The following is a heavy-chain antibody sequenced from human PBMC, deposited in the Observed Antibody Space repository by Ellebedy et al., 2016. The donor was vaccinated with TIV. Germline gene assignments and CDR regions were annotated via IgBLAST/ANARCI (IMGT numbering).Heavy chain of an antibody. J-gene: IGHJ4*02. D-gene: IGHD2-15*01. CDR3: ARVISAKVVRPTSYFDF. CDR1: GYTFTSFG. V-gene: IGHV1-18*01. CDR2: VSAYNGNT. Sequence: ASVKVSCKASGYTFTSFGITWVRQAPGKGLEWMGWVSAYNGNTNYAQQFQGRVVMTTDTSTSTVYMELRSLKSDDTAVYFCARVISAKVVRPTSYFDFWGQGSLVIVSS.